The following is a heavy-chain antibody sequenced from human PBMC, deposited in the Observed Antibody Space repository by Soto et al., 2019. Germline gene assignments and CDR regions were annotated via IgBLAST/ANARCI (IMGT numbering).Heavy chain of an antibody. J-gene: IGHJ4*02. V-gene: IGHV1-8*01. CDR3: ARERSSGWYVDY. CDR1: GYTYTSYD. CDR2: MNPNSGNT. Sequence: QVQLVQSRAEVKEPGASVKVSCKASGYTYTSYDIDWVRQATGQGLEWMGWMNPNSGNTGYAQKFQGRVTMTRNTSISTAYMALSSLRSEDTAVYYCARERSSGWYVDYWGQGTLVTVSS. D-gene: IGHD6-19*01.